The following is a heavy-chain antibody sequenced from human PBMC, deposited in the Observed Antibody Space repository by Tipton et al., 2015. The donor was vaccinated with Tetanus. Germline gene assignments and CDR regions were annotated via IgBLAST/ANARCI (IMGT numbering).Heavy chain of an antibody. CDR2: ISNSGST. D-gene: IGHD3-10*01. CDR1: GGSISSDGAY. J-gene: IGHJ6*02. Sequence: TLSLTCTVSGGSISSDGAYWSWIRQHPGEGLEWIGYISNSGSTYYNPSLKSRVTISVDTSQKQISLNVNSVPAADTAVYYCARDRGVRGGYYFYHGIDVWGQGTTVTVSS. V-gene: IGHV4-31*03. CDR3: ARDRGVRGGYYFYHGIDV.